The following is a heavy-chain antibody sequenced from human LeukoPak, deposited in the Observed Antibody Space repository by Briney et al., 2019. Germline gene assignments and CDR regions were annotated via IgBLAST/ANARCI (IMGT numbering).Heavy chain of an antibody. CDR1: GGSVSSYY. J-gene: IGHJ3*02. V-gene: IGHV4-4*09. D-gene: IGHD3-10*01. CDR3: ARYYSNPRRAAFDI. Sequence: PSETLSLTCTVSGGSVSSYYWSWIRQPPGKGLEWIGYIYTSGSTNYNPSLKSRVTISVDTSKNQFSLKLSSVTAADTAVYYCARYYSNPRRAAFDIWGQGTMVTVSS. CDR2: IYTSGST.